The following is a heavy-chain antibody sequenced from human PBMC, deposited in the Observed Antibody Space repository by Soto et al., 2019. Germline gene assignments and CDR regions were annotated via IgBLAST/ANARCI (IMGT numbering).Heavy chain of an antibody. CDR2: IYYSGST. D-gene: IGHD2-2*01. V-gene: IGHV4-30-4*01. Sequence: QVQLQESGPGLVKPSQTLSLTCTVSGGSISSGDYYWSWIRQPPGKGLEWIGYIYYSGSTYYNPSLKSRVTISVDMSKNQFFLKLSSVTAADTAVYYCARDCISTSFSPYGLDVWGQGTTVIVSS. J-gene: IGHJ6*02. CDR1: GGSISSGDYY. CDR3: ARDCISTSFSPYGLDV.